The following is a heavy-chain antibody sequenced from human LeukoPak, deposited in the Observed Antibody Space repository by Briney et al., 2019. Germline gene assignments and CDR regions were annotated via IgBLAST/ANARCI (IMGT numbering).Heavy chain of an antibody. CDR3: MRDSAF. CDR2: IYGGGNT. Sequence: PGVSLRLSCAASGFTISSYGMSWVRQAPGKGLEWVSVIYGGGNTYYADSVKGRFTISRDNSKNTVFLQMNSLRAEDTAVYYCMRDSAFWGQGTLVTVSS. J-gene: IGHJ4*02. CDR1: GFTISSYG. V-gene: IGHV3-53*01.